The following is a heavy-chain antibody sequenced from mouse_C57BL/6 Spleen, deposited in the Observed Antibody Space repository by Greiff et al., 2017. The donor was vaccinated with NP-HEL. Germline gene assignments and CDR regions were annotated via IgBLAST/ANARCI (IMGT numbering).Heavy chain of an antibody. CDR3: ARVLLRYPWYFDV. Sequence: QVQLQQPGAELVMPGASVKLSCKASGYTFTSYWMHWVKQRPGQGLEWIGEIDPSDSYTNYNQKFKGKSTLTVDKSSSTAYMQLSSLTSEDSAVYYCARVLLRYPWYFDVWGTGTTVTVSS. J-gene: IGHJ1*03. CDR2: IDPSDSYT. CDR1: GYTFTSYW. D-gene: IGHD1-1*01. V-gene: IGHV1-69*01.